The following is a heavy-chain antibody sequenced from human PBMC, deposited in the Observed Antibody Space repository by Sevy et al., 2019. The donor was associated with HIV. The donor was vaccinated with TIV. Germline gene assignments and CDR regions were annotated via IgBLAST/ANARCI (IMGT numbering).Heavy chain of an antibody. V-gene: IGHV3-33*06. D-gene: IGHD3-9*01. J-gene: IGHJ4*02. CDR1: GFTFSNYG. Sequence: GGSLRLSCAASGFTFSNYGMHWVRQAPGKGLEWVAVIWYDGSNYDYADSVKGRFTVSRDNSKNTLYLEMKSLRPEDTAVYFCAKDFDSIAMPAFPDSWGQGTLDTVSS. CDR2: IWYDGSNY. CDR3: AKDFDSIAMPAFPDS.